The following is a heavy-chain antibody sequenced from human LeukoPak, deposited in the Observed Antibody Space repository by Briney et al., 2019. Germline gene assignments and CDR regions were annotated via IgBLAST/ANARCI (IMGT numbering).Heavy chain of an antibody. D-gene: IGHD5-12*01. CDR1: GFTFSSYW. J-gene: IGHJ4*02. CDR3: ARVSYSGYDWDYFDY. V-gene: IGHV3-7*01. Sequence: QTGGSLRLSCAASGFTFSSYWMSWVRQAPGKGLEWVANIKQDGSEKYYVDSVKGRFTISRDNAKNSLYLQMNSLGAEDTAVYYCARVSYSGYDWDYFDYWGQGTLVTVSS. CDR2: IKQDGSEK.